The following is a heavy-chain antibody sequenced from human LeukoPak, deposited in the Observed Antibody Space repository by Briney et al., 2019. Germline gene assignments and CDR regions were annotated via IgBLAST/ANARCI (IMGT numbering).Heavy chain of an antibody. CDR1: GYTFTGYY. CDR2: INPNSGGT. J-gene: IGHJ5*02. Sequence: ASVKVSCKASGYTFTGYYMHWVRQAPGQGLEWMGCINPNSGGTNYAQKFQGRVTMTRDTSISTAYMELSRLRSDDTAVYYCARELRRGGRANDPWGQGTLVTVSS. CDR3: ARELRRGGRANDP. D-gene: IGHD3-10*01. V-gene: IGHV1-2*02.